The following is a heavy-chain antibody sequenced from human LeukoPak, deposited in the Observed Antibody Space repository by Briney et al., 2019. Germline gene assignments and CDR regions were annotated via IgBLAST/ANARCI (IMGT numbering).Heavy chain of an antibody. V-gene: IGHV3-66*01. Sequence: PGGSLRLSCAASGFTVSSNYMSWVRQAPGKGLEWVSVIYSGGGTYYADSVNGRFTVSRDNSKNTLYLQMNSLRVDDTAMYYCARNQDYGGFDFWGQGTLVTVSS. CDR1: GFTVSSNY. J-gene: IGHJ4*02. CDR2: IYSGGGT. D-gene: IGHD4-23*01. CDR3: ARNQDYGGFDF.